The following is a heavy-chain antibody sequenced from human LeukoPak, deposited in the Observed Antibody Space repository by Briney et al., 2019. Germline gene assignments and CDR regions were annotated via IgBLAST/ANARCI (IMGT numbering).Heavy chain of an antibody. V-gene: IGHV3-30*18. CDR3: AKVYSSGWYGYFDY. Sequence: GGSLRLSCAASGFTFSSYDIHWVRQAPDKGLEWVAVISYDGSNKYYADSVKGRFTISRDNSKNTLYLQMNSLRAEDTAVYYRAKVYSSGWYGYFDYWGQGTLVTVSS. D-gene: IGHD6-19*01. CDR2: ISYDGSNK. J-gene: IGHJ4*02. CDR1: GFTFSSYD.